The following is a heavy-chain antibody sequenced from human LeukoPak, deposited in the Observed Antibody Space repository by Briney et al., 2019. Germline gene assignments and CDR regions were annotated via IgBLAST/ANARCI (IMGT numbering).Heavy chain of an antibody. CDR1: GFTVSSNY. D-gene: IGHD5-18*01. Sequence: GGSLRLSCAASGFTVSSNYMSWVRQAPGKGLEWVSVIYSGGSTYYADSGKGRFTISRDNSKNTLYLQMNSLRAEDTAVYYCARLYSYGQRYDYWGQGTLVTVSS. V-gene: IGHV3-53*01. J-gene: IGHJ4*02. CDR2: IYSGGST. CDR3: ARLYSYGQRYDY.